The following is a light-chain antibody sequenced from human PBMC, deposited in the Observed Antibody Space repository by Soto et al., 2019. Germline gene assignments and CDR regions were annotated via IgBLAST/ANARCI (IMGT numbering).Light chain of an antibody. CDR3: QKYNSAPRT. CDR2: AAS. V-gene: IGKV1-27*01. J-gene: IGKJ1*01. Sequence: IQLTQSPSSLSASTGDSVTITCRASQGISNYLAWYQQKPGKVPKLLIYAASTLQSGVPSRFSGSGSGTDFTLTISSLQPEDVATYYCQKYNSAPRTFGQGTKVDIK. CDR1: QGISNY.